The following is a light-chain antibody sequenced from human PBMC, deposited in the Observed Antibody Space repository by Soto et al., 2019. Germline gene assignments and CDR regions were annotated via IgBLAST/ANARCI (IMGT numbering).Light chain of an antibody. V-gene: IGKV3-11*01. Sequence: EIVLTRSPATLSLSPGERATLSCRASQSVSSYLAWYQQKPGQAPRLLIYDTSNRATGIPARFSGSGSGTDFTLTISSLEPEDFAVYYCLHRNNWAWTFGQGTKVEIK. J-gene: IGKJ1*01. CDR1: QSVSSY. CDR3: LHRNNWAWT. CDR2: DTS.